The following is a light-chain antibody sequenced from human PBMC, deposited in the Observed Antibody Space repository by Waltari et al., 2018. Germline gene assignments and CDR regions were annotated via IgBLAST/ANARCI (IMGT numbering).Light chain of an antibody. CDR1: SSDVGSYNL. Sequence: QSALTQPASVSGSPGQSITISCTGNSSDVGSYNLASWYQQHPGKPPKLMIYEGSKRPSGVSNRFSGSKSGNTASLTISGLQAEDEADYYCCSYAGSSTVVFGGGTKLTVL. J-gene: IGLJ2*01. V-gene: IGLV2-23*01. CDR3: CSYAGSSTVV. CDR2: EGS.